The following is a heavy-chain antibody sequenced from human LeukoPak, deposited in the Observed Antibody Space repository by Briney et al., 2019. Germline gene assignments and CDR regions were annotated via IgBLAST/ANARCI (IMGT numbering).Heavy chain of an antibody. Sequence: QAGGSLRLSCVVSEFSASNYWMSWVRQAPGKGLEWVANIKQDGSQENYVDSVKGRFTISRDNAKNSVYLQMNGLLVEDTAVYYCVREWAGGLAAAGIRIEGSYWGQGTQVIVSS. CDR2: IKQDGSQE. J-gene: IGHJ4*02. CDR3: VREWAGGLAAAGIRIEGSY. V-gene: IGHV3-7*01. D-gene: IGHD6-13*01. CDR1: EFSASNYW.